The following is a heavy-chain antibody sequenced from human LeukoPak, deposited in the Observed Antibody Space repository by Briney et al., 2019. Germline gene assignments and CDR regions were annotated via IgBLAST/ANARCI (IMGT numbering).Heavy chain of an antibody. CDR1: GGSISSSSYY. D-gene: IGHD5-12*01. CDR2: IYYSGST. Sequence: PSETLSLTCTVSGGSISSSSYYWGWIRQPPGKGLEWIGSIYYSGSTYYNPSLKSRFTISVDTSKNQFSLKLSSVTAADTAVYYCARDLERYSGYEYWGQGTLVTVAS. V-gene: IGHV4-39*07. CDR3: ARDLERYSGYEY. J-gene: IGHJ4*02.